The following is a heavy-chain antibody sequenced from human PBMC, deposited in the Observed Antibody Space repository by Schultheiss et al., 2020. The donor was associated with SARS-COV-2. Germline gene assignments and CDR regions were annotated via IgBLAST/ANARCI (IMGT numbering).Heavy chain of an antibody. V-gene: IGHV3-64*04. J-gene: IGHJ6*02. D-gene: IGHD3-3*01. CDR2: ISSNGGST. Sequence: GGSLRLSCAASGFTFDDYAMHWVRQAPGKGLEYVSAISSNGGSTYYADSVKGRFTISRDNSKNTLYLQMNSLRAEDTAVYYCARDHPEIFGGHYGMDVWGQGTTVTVSS. CDR3: ARDHPEIFGGHYGMDV. CDR1: GFTFDDYA.